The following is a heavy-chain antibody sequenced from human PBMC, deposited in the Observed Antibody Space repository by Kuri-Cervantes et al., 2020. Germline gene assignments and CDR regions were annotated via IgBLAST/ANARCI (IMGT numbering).Heavy chain of an antibody. D-gene: IGHD5-24*01. J-gene: IGHJ4*02. V-gene: IGHV3-11*04. CDR2: ISSSSSTI. Sequence: GGSLRLSCAASGFTFSDYYMSWIRQAPGKGLEWVSYISSSSSTIYYADSVKGRFTISRDNAQNSLYLQMSSLRVEDTAIYYCARGQQLFDYWGQGTLVTVSS. CDR1: GFTFSDYY. CDR3: ARGQQLFDY.